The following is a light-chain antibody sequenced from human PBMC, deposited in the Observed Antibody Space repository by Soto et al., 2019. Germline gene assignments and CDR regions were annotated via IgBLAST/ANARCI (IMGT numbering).Light chain of an antibody. CDR3: SSYTSSSTLDV. V-gene: IGLV2-14*01. J-gene: IGLJ1*01. CDR2: EVS. Sequence: QSVLTQPASVSGSPGQSITISCTGTSSDVGGYNYVSWYQQHPGKAPKLMIYEVSNRPSGVSNRFSGSKSGNTASLTIFGLQAEDEADYYCSSYTSSSTLDVFGTGTKVTVL. CDR1: SSDVGGYNY.